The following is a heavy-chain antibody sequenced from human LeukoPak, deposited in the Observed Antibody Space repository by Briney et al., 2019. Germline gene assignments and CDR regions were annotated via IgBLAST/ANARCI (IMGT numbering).Heavy chain of an antibody. CDR2: IRFDGSNK. CDR3: ARDRVSRPTYYDFWSGYHDAFDI. D-gene: IGHD3-3*01. J-gene: IGHJ3*02. Sequence: GGSLRLSCAASGFTFSSYGMHWVRQAPGKGLEWVAFIRFDGSNKYYADSVKGRFTISRDNAKNSLYLQMNSLRAEDTAVYYCARDRVSRPTYYDFWSGYHDAFDIWGQGTMVTVSS. V-gene: IGHV3-30*02. CDR1: GFTFSSYG.